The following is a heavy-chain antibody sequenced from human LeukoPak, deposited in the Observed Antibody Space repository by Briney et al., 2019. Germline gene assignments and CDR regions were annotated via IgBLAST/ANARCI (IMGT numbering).Heavy chain of an antibody. CDR3: AREITVTAYYYYYYMDV. CDR2: IYYSGST. D-gene: IGHD4-11*01. CDR1: GGSISSSSYY. Sequence: SETLSLTCTVSGGSISSSSYYWGWIRQPPGMGLEWIGSIYYSGSTYYNPSLKSRVTISVDTSKNQFSLKLSSVTAADTAVYYCAREITVTAYYYYYYMDVWGKGTTVTVSS. J-gene: IGHJ6*03. V-gene: IGHV4-39*02.